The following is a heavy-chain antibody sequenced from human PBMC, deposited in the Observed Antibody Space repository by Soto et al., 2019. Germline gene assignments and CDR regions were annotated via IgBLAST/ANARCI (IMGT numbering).Heavy chain of an antibody. CDR2: IMPVFRTP. CDR1: GGTFSSSA. V-gene: IGHV1-69*13. Sequence: SVKVSCKASGGTFSSSAISWVRQAPGQGLEWMGGIMPVFRTPDYAQKFQGRVTITADESTSTAYMELSSLTSEDTAVYYCARDKDRLYLGRQHYQRMTVLGQGTIV. CDR3: ARDKDRLYLGRQHYQRMTV. D-gene: IGHD2-2*02. J-gene: IGHJ3*01.